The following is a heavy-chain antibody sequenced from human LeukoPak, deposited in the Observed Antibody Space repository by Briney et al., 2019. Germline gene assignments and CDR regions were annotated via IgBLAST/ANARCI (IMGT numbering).Heavy chain of an antibody. CDR1: GFTFSTYS. CDR3: ARGSTTAQRKDAFDI. V-gene: IGHV3-21*01. Sequence: GGSLRLSCAASGFTFSTYSMNWVRQAPGKGLEWVASISTISAYIYHSDSIKGRFTISRDNAKNSLYLQMNSLGAEDTGLYYCARGSTTAQRKDAFDIWGQGTMVTVSS. CDR2: ISTISAYI. J-gene: IGHJ3*02. D-gene: IGHD4-17*01.